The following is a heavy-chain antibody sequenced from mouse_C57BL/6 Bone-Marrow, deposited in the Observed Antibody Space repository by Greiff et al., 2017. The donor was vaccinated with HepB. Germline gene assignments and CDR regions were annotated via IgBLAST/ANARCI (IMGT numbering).Heavy chain of an antibody. CDR1: GIDFSRYW. D-gene: IGHD2-5*01. CDR3: ARPHYSNYWYFDV. V-gene: IGHV4-1*01. Sequence: EADGIDFSRYWMSWVRRAPGKGLEWIGEINPDSSTINYAPSLKDKFIISRDNAKNTLYLQMSKVRSEDTALYYCARPHYSNYWYFDVWGTGTTVTVSS. CDR2: INPDSSTI. J-gene: IGHJ1*03.